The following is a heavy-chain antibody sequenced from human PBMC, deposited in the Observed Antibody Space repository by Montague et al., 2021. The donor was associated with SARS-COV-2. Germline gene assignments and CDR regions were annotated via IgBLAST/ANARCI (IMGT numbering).Heavy chain of an antibody. Sequence: SETLSLTCTVAGGSISSYYWSWIRQPPGKGLEWIGYIYYSGSTNYNPSLKSRFTISVDTSKNQFSLKLTTVTAADTAVYNCARGRDGFYHRSALFDYWGQGTMVTVSS. CDR2: IYYSGST. CDR3: ARGRDGFYHRSALFDY. J-gene: IGHJ4*02. CDR1: GGSISSYY. V-gene: IGHV4-59*01. D-gene: IGHD3-22*01.